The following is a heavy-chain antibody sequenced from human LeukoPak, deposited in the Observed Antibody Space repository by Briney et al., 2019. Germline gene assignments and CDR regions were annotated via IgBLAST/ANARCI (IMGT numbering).Heavy chain of an antibody. CDR2: IHYTGST. D-gene: IGHD2-21*02. J-gene: IGHJ5*02. CDR3: ARTYMTSARFDP. V-gene: IGHV4-31*03. Sequence: PSQTLSHTCTVSGGSISSGGYYWSWIRQHPGKGLEWIGYIHYTGSTYYNASLKSRVTISVDTSKNQFSLKLSSVTAADTAVYYCARTYMTSARFDPWGQGTLVTVSS. CDR1: GGSISSGGYY.